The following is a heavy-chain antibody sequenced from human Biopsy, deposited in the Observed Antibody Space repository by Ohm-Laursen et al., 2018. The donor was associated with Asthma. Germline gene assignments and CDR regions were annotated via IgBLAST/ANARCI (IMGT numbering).Heavy chain of an antibody. CDR3: ARGKTWGRSYYFDY. D-gene: IGHD6-6*01. CDR2: IWYDGSNK. Sequence: SLRLSCAAFGFTFRSYAMHWVRQAPGKGLEWVAVIWYDGSNKYYADSVKGRFTISRDNSKDTLYLQVNSLRGDDTAVYYCARGKTWGRSYYFDYWGQGTLVTVSS. J-gene: IGHJ4*02. V-gene: IGHV3-30*04. CDR1: GFTFRSYA.